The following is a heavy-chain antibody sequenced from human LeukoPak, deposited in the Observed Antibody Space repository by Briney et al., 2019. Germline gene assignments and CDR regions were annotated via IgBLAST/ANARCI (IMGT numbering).Heavy chain of an antibody. Sequence: ASVKVSCKASGYAFTSYGISWVRQAPGQGLEWMGWINAYNGNTNYAQKLQGRVTMTTDTSTSTAYMELRSLRSDDTAVYYCARAPSIRPYYYDSSGYYYFDYWGQGTLVTVSS. CDR2: INAYNGNT. D-gene: IGHD3-22*01. J-gene: IGHJ4*02. V-gene: IGHV1-18*01. CDR3: ARAPSIRPYYYDSSGYYYFDY. CDR1: GYAFTSYG.